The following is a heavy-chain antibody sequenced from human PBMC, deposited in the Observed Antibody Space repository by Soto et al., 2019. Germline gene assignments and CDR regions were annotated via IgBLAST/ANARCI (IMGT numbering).Heavy chain of an antibody. CDR3: ARQCGGDCSNAFHL. J-gene: IGHJ3*01. Sequence: EEQLVESGGGLVQPGGSLRLSCAASGFTVNANFMNWVRQAPGKEPEWVAVIYPGPGTYYADSAKGGFTISRDDSKNTLFIQLSNMRAEDTAVYYGARQCGGDCSNAFHLWGQGTMVTVSS. D-gene: IGHD2-21*01. V-gene: IGHV3-66*04. CDR1: GFTVNANF. CDR2: IYPGPGT.